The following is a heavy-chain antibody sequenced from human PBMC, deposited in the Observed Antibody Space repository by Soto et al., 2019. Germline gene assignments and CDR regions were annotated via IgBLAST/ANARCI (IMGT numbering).Heavy chain of an antibody. CDR3: ARGGDCYHSSGFLCRGRCYYYGIDL. CDR2: IIPIFGTA. CDR1: GGTFSSYA. D-gene: IGHD3-22*01. Sequence: QVQLVQSGAEVKKPGSSVKVSCKASGGTFSSYAISWVRQAPGQGLEWMGGIIPIFGTANNAQKFQGKVTNTADESASTGYMELNSRRSEDTGVYDYARGGDCYHSSGFLCRGRCYYYGIDLWGQGTTVPVSS. V-gene: IGHV1-69*12. J-gene: IGHJ6*02.